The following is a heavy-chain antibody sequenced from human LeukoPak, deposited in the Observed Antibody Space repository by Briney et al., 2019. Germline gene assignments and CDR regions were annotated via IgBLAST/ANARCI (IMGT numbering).Heavy chain of an antibody. CDR1: GGSISSSSYY. Sequence: PSETLSLTCTVSGGSISSSSYYWGWIRQPPGKGLEWIGSIYYSGSTYYNPPLKSRVTISVDTSKNQFSLKLSSVTAADTAVYYCARGMTNNWFDPWGQGTLVTVSS. V-gene: IGHV4-39*07. CDR2: IYYSGST. CDR3: ARGMTNNWFDP. J-gene: IGHJ5*02.